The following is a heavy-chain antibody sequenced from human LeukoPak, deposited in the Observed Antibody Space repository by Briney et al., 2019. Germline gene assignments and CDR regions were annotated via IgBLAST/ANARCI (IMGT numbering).Heavy chain of an antibody. Sequence: ASVKVSCKASGYTFTGYAIHWVRQAPGQGLEWMGWINPNSGGTNYAQKFQGRVTMTRDTSISTAYMELSRLRSDDTAVYYCATGKDYGDYYFDYWGQGTLVTVSS. V-gene: IGHV1-2*02. CDR3: ATGKDYGDYYFDY. CDR1: GYTFTGYA. CDR2: INPNSGGT. J-gene: IGHJ4*02. D-gene: IGHD4-17*01.